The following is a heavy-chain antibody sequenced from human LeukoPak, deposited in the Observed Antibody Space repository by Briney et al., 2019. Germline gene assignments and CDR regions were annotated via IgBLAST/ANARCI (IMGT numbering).Heavy chain of an antibody. J-gene: IGHJ4*02. CDR1: GFTVSSNY. D-gene: IGHD3-22*01. V-gene: IGHV3-53*01. CDR2: IYSGGST. Sequence: GGSLRLSCAASGFTVSSNYMSWVRQAPGKGLEWVSVIYSGGSTYYADSVKGRFTISRDSSKNTLYLQMNSLRTEDTAVYYCARGPDSSALFDYWGQGTLVTVSS. CDR3: ARGPDSSALFDY.